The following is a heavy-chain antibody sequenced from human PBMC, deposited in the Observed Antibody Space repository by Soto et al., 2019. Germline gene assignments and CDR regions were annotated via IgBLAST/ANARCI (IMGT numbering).Heavy chain of an antibody. J-gene: IGHJ6*02. CDR3: ASGDYYASRGYYYPRGIDV. V-gene: IGHV3-30-3*01. D-gene: IGHD3-22*01. Sequence: QVQLVESGGGVVQPGRSLRLSCAASGFTFSSYAMHWVRQAPGKGLEWVAVISYDGSNKYYADSVKGRFTISRDNSKNTVYLHMNILRAEDTAVYYCASGDYYASRGYYYPRGIDVWGQGTTVTVSS. CDR2: ISYDGSNK. CDR1: GFTFSSYA.